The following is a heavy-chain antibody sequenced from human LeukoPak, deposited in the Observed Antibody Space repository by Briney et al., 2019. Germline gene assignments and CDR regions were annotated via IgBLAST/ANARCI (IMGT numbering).Heavy chain of an antibody. Sequence: AGGSLRLSCGASGFTFSDHYMDWVRQAPGKGLEWVARIRNKAKSSTTEYAASVKGRFTISRDDSKNSLYLQMNSLKAEDTAVYYCVRGVDSGGYYFSGYWGQGTLVTVSS. CDR3: VRGVDSGGYYFSGY. CDR2: IRNKAKSSTT. V-gene: IGHV3-72*01. CDR1: GFTFSDHY. J-gene: IGHJ4*02. D-gene: IGHD3-22*01.